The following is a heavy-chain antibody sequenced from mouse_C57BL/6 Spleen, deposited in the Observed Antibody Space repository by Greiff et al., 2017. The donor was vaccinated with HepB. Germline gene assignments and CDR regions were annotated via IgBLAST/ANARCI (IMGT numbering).Heavy chain of an antibody. CDR2: ISDGGSYT. D-gene: IGHD1-1*01. CDR1: GFTFSSYA. V-gene: IGHV5-4*01. Sequence: EVHLVESGGGLVKPGGSLKLSCAASGFTFSSYAMSWVRQTPEKRLEWVATISDGGSYTYYPDNVKGRFTISRDNAKNNLYLQMSHLKSEDTAMYYCARDVAMTTVVGRYFDVWGTGTTVTVSS. J-gene: IGHJ1*03. CDR3: ARDVAMTTVVGRYFDV.